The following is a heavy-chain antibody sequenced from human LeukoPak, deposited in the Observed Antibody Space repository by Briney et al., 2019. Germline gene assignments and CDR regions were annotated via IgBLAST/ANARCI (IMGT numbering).Heavy chain of an antibody. J-gene: IGHJ4*02. V-gene: IGHV3-23*01. D-gene: IGHD4-17*01. CDR2: ISAGAGST. CDR1: GFTFSSYA. CDR3: AKDQNTVATAPFDY. Sequence: GGSLRLSCAASGFTFSSYAMSWVRQAPGKGLEWVSGISAGAGSTYYGDSVRGRFTISRDNSKNVLHLQMNSLRAEDTALYYCAKDQNTVATAPFDYWGLGTLVTVSS.